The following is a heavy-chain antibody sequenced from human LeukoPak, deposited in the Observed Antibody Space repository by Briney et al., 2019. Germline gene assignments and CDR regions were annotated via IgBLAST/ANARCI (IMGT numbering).Heavy chain of an antibody. CDR3: ARVRRAGLFDY. CDR1: GFTFSSYS. D-gene: IGHD6-19*01. CDR2: ISSSSSTI. V-gene: IGHV3-48*01. J-gene: IGHJ4*02. Sequence: QPGGSLRLSCAASGFTFSSYSMNWVRQAPGKWLEWVSYISSSSSTINYADSVKGRFTISRDNAKNSLYRQMNSLRAEDTAVYYCARVRRAGLFDYWGQGTLVTVSS.